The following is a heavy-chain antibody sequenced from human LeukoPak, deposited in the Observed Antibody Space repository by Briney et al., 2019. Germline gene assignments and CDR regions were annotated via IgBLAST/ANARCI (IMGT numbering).Heavy chain of an antibody. Sequence: ASVKVSCKASGFTFTSSAMQWVRQARGQRLEWIGWIVVGSGNTNYAQKFQERVTITRDMSTSTAYMELSSLRSEDTAVYYCAAVLDYGDYGDSAFDIWGQGTMVTVSS. CDR1: GFTFTSSA. J-gene: IGHJ3*02. V-gene: IGHV1-58*02. CDR2: IVVGSGNT. D-gene: IGHD4-17*01. CDR3: AAVLDYGDYGDSAFDI.